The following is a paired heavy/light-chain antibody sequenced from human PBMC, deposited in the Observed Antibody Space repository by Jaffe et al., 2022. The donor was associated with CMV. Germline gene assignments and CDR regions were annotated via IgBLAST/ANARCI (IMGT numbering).Light chain of an antibody. J-gene: IGLJ2*01. CDR3: QVWDRRTQWV. V-gene: IGLV3-1*01. Sequence: SYELTQPSSVSVSPGQTANITCFGDKLRYTFISWYQHKPGQSTVMIMYTDSKRPSGIPERFSGSKSGDTATLTIGGTQAVDEADYYCQVWDRRTQWVFGGGTKLTVL. CDR2: TDS. CDR1: KLRYTF.
Heavy chain of an antibody. Sequence: EVQLLESGGGLVQTGGSLRLSCAPSGFTFDFYAMSWVRQAPGKGLEWVSAISGSSGDTYYADSVKGRFTISRDNSKNTLFLEMKSLGAGDTAIYFCARLTGTTGLFDSWGQGTQVTVSS. J-gene: IGHJ4*02. CDR1: GFTFDFYA. D-gene: IGHD1-20*01. V-gene: IGHV3-23*01. CDR2: ISGSSGDT. CDR3: ARLTGTTGLFDS.